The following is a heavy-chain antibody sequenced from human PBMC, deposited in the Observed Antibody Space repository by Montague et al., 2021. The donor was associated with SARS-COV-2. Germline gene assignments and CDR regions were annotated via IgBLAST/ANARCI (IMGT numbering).Heavy chain of an antibody. Sequence: SLRLSCAASGFTFSSYEMNWVRQAPGRGLEWVSYISNSGDTKYYADSVKGRFTISRDNAKNSLYLQMSSLRAEDTAVYYCARAGEDYYYDRCGFLYWGQGTLVTVSS. CDR1: GFTFSSYE. V-gene: IGHV3-48*03. CDR2: ISNSGDTK. D-gene: IGHD3-22*01. CDR3: ARAGEDYYYDRCGFLY. J-gene: IGHJ4*02.